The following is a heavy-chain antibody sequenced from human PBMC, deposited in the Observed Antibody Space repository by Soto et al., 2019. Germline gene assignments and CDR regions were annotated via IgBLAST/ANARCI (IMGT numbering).Heavy chain of an antibody. V-gene: IGHV3-15*01. CDR3: TTDAYYDTSGYWF. CDR1: GFTFSNAW. J-gene: IGHJ4*02. CDR2: IKSKTDGGTA. Sequence: GGSLRLSCAASGFTFSNAWMTWVRQAPGQGLVWVGRIKSKTDGGTADYAAPVRGRFTISRDDSRDTLYLQMSSLKTEDTAVYYCTTDAYYDTSGYWFWGQGTPVTVSS. D-gene: IGHD3-22*01.